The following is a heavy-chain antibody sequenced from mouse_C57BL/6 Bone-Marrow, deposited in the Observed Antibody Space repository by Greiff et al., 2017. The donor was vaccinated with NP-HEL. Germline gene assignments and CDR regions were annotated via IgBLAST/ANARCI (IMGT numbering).Heavy chain of an antibody. J-gene: IGHJ2*01. V-gene: IGHV1-52*01. CDR3: ARSPFYYYGSSYFDY. D-gene: IGHD1-1*01. CDR1: GYTFTSYW. CDR2: VDPSDSET. Sequence: VQLQESGAELVRPGSSVKLSCKASGYTFTSYWMHWVKQRPIQGLEWIGNVDPSDSETHYNQKFKDKATLTVDKSSSTAYMQLSSLTSEDSAVYYCARSPFYYYGSSYFDYWGQGTTLTVSS.